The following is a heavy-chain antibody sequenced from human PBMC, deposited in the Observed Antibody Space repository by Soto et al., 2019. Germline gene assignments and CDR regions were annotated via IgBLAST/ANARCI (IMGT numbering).Heavy chain of an antibody. CDR3: ARVGSATSFDY. J-gene: IGHJ4*02. Sequence: GGSLRLSCAASGLTFSSYWMHWVRQAPGKGLVWVSRINSDGSSTSYADSVKGRFTISRDNAKNTLYLQMNSLRAEDTAVYYCARVGSATSFDYWGQGTLVTVSS. CDR2: INSDGSST. CDR1: GLTFSSYW. V-gene: IGHV3-74*01. D-gene: IGHD1-26*01.